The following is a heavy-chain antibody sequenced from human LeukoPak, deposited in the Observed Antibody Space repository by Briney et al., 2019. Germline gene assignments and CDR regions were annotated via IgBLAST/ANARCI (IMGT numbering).Heavy chain of an antibody. Sequence: SETLSLTCTVSGGSISSYYWSRIRQPPGKGLEWIGYIYYSGSTNYNPSLKSRVTISVDTSKNQFSLKLSSVTAADTAVYYCARRPDYYYYGMDVWGQGTTVTVSS. J-gene: IGHJ6*02. CDR3: ARRPDYYYYGMDV. CDR2: IYYSGST. V-gene: IGHV4-59*01. CDR1: GGSISSYY.